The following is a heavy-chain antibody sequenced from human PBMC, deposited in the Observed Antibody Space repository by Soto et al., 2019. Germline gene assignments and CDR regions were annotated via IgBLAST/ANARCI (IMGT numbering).Heavy chain of an antibody. Sequence: TSETKSLTNAVDDVSIGGYYLSWIRQPPGKGLEWIGEINHSGSTNYNPSLKSRVTISVDTSKNQFSLKLSSVTAADTAVYYCARVITMVRGVMFWFDPWGQGTLVTVSS. CDR2: INHSGST. CDR1: DVSIGGYY. V-gene: IGHV4-34*01. J-gene: IGHJ5*02. D-gene: IGHD3-10*01. CDR3: ARVITMVRGVMFWFDP.